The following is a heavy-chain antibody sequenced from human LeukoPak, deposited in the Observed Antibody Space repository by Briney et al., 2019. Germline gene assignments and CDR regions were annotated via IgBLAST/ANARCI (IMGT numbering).Heavy chain of an antibody. CDR3: ARDSGTLGWNYYYMDV. CDR2: ISGSGGST. V-gene: IGHV3-23*01. J-gene: IGHJ6*03. D-gene: IGHD1-26*01. CDR1: GFTFSSFG. Sequence: GGSLRLSCAASGFTFSSFGMSWVRQAPGKGLEWVSAISGSGGSTYYADSVKGRFTISRDNSKNTLYLQMNSLRAEDTAVYYCARDSGTLGWNYYYMDVWGKGTTVTVSS.